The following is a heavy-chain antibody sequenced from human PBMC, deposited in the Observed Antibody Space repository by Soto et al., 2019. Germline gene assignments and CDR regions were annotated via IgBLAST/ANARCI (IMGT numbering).Heavy chain of an antibody. D-gene: IGHD4-17*01. CDR3: ARAISTTVGTKYFDY. J-gene: IGHJ4*02. CDR1: GFTFSDHY. Sequence: EVQLVESGGGLVQPGGSLRLSCTASGFTFSDHYMDWVRQAPGKGLEWVGRSRNKANGYTTEHAASVKGRFTISRDDSKNSVYLQMNSLKTEDKAVYYCARAISTTVGTKYFDYWGQGALVTVSS. V-gene: IGHV3-72*01. CDR2: SRNKANGYTT.